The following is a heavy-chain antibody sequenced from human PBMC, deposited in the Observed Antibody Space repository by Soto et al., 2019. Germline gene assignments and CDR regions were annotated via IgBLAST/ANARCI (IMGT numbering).Heavy chain of an antibody. CDR3: ARGTGTAGYWFDP. Sequence: ASVKVSCKASGYTFTSYAMHWVRQAPGQRLEWMGWINAGNGNTKYSQKFQGRVTITRDTSASTAYMELSSLRSEDTAVYYCARGTGTAGYWFDPWGQGTLVTVSS. D-gene: IGHD1-7*01. V-gene: IGHV1-3*01. J-gene: IGHJ5*02. CDR1: GYTFTSYA. CDR2: INAGNGNT.